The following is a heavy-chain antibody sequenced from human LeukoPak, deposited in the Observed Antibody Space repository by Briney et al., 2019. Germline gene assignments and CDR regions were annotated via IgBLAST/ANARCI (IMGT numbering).Heavy chain of an antibody. CDR2: IKQDGSEK. V-gene: IGHV3-7*01. Sequence: PGGSLRLSCSASGFIFSTYWMSWVRQAPGKGLEWVASIKQDGSEKHYVDSVKGRFTISRDNAKNSLYLQMNSLRVEDTAVYYCARTSGAGSTFDYWGQGTLVTVSS. CDR3: ARTSGAGSTFDY. J-gene: IGHJ4*02. D-gene: IGHD1-1*01. CDR1: GFIFSTYW.